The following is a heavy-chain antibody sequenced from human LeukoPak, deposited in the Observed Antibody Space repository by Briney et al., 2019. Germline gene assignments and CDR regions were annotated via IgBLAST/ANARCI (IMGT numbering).Heavy chain of an antibody. J-gene: IGHJ4*02. CDR3: ARDSYDSSDPKYYFDY. CDR1: GYTFTSYY. Sequence: ASVKVSCKASGYTFTSYYMHWVRQAPGQGLEWMGIINPSGGSTSYAQKFQGRVTTTRDTSTSTVYMELSSLRSEDTAVYYCARDSYDSSDPKYYFDYWGQGTLVTVSS. V-gene: IGHV1-46*01. CDR2: INPSGGST. D-gene: IGHD3-22*01.